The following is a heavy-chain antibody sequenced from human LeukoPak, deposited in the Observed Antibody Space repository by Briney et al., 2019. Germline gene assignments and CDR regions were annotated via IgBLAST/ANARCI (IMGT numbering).Heavy chain of an antibody. CDR1: GFTFSSYS. D-gene: IGHD6-6*01. J-gene: IGHJ6*03. CDR3: AREAEYSSSSGYYYYMDV. V-gene: IGHV3-21*01. Sequence: GGSLRLSCAASGFTFSSYSMNWVRQAPGKGLEWVSSISSSSSHIYYADSVKGRFTISRDNAKNSLYLQMNSLRAEDTAVYYCAREAEYSSSSGYYYYMDVWGKGTTVTVSS. CDR2: ISSSSSHI.